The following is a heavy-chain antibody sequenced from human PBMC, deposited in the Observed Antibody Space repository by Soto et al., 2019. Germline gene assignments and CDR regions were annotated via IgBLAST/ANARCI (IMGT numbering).Heavy chain of an antibody. CDR3: ANPYYDFWSSLSHGGDVFDI. J-gene: IGHJ3*02. Sequence: PGGSLRLSCAASGFTFSSYAMSWVRQAPGKGLEWVSAISGSGGSTYYADSVKGRFTISRDNSKNTLYLQMNSLRAEDTAVYYCANPYYDFWSSLSHGGDVFDIWGQGTMVTVSS. CDR1: GFTFSSYA. V-gene: IGHV3-23*01. CDR2: ISGSGGST. D-gene: IGHD3-3*01.